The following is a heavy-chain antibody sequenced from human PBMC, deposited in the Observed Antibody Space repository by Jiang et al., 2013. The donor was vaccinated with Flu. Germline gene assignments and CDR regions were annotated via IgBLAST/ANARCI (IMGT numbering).Heavy chain of an antibody. CDR2: ISAYNGNT. J-gene: IGHJ5*02. D-gene: IGHD2-2*01. V-gene: IGHV1-18*01. Sequence: GAEVKKPGASVKVSCKASGYTFTSYGISWVRQAPGQGLEWMGWISAYNGNTNYAQKLQGRVTMTTDTSTSTAYMELRSLRSDDTAVYYCARVGGGYCSSTSCYGVGHWFDPWGQGTLVTVSS. CDR3: ARVGGGYCSSTSCYGVGHWFDP. CDR1: GYTFTSYG.